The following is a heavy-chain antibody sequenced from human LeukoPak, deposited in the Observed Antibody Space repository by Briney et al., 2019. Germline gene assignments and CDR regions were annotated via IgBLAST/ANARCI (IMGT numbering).Heavy chain of an antibody. CDR3: ARDSVPLTSSSWYPVWYFDL. CDR2: IRGCGGNT. V-gene: IGHV3-23*01. J-gene: IGHJ2*01. D-gene: IGHD6-13*01. Sequence: GGSLRLSCAASGFTFSSYAMSCVRQAPGKGLEWVSAIRGCGGNTYYADSVKGRFTISRDNSKNTLYLQMNSLRAEDTAVYYCARDSVPLTSSSWYPVWYFDLWGRGTLVTVSS. CDR1: GFTFSSYA.